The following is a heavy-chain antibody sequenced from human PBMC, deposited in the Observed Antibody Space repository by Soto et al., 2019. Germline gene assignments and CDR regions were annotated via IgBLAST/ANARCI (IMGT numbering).Heavy chain of an antibody. D-gene: IGHD3-10*01. CDR1: GYTFTSNY. V-gene: IGHV1-46*03. CDR2: INPSGGST. Sequence: QVQLVQSGAEVKKPGASVKVACKASGYTFTSNYMHWVRQAPGQGLEWMGIINPSGGSTSYAQKFQGIVTMTRDTSTSTVYMELSSLRSEDTAVYYCARDSVYYGSGSYAPHYWGQGTLVTVSS. CDR3: ARDSVYYGSGSYAPHY. J-gene: IGHJ4*02.